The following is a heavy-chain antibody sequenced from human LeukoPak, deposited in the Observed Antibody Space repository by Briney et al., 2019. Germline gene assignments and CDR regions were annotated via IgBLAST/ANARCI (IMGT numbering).Heavy chain of an antibody. CDR3: AKSTGTTEFDY. J-gene: IGHJ4*02. CDR1: GGSISSYY. V-gene: IGHV4-59*05. CDR2: IYYSGST. Sequence: SATLSLTCTVSGGSISSYYWSWIRQPPGKGLEWIGSIYYSGSTYYYPSLKSRVTISVDTSKNQFSLRLSSVTAADTAVYYCAKSTGTTEFDYWGQGTLVTVSS. D-gene: IGHD4-17*01.